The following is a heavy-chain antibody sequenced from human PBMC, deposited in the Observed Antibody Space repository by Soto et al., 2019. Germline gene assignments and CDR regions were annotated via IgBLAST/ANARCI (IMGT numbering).Heavy chain of an antibody. CDR2: IWYDGSNK. Sequence: LSCAASGFTFSSYGMHWVRQAPGKGLEWVAVIWYDGSNKYYADSVKGRFTISRDNSKNTLYLQMNSLRAEDTAVYYCARAYSSGWYGSYFDYWGQGTLVTVYS. CDR1: GFTFSSYG. J-gene: IGHJ4*02. V-gene: IGHV3-33*01. CDR3: ARAYSSGWYGSYFDY. D-gene: IGHD6-19*01.